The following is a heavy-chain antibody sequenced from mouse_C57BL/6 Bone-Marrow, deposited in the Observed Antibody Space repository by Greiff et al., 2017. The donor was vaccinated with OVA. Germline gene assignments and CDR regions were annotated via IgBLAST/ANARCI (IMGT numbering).Heavy chain of an antibody. CDR2: ISNGGGST. J-gene: IGHJ3*01. V-gene: IGHV5-12*01. CDR3: ARQGGSSTGFAY. Sequence: EVKLMESGGGLVQPGGSLKLSCAASGFTFSDYYMYWVRPTPEKRLEWVAYISNGGGSTYYPDTVKGRFTISRDNAKNTLYLQMSRLKSEDTAMYYCARQGGSSTGFAYWGQGTLVTVSA. D-gene: IGHD1-1*01. CDR1: GFTFSDYY.